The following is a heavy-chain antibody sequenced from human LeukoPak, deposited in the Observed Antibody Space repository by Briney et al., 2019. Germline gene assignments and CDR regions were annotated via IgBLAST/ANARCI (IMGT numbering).Heavy chain of an antibody. D-gene: IGHD7-27*01. CDR3: ARGSTGAAFDI. CDR2: INHSGST. V-gene: IGHV4-34*01. CDR1: GGSFSGYY. J-gene: IGHJ3*02. Sequence: SETLSLTCAVYGGSFSGYYWNWIRQPPGKGLEWIGEINHSGSTNYNPSLKSRVTISVDTSKNQFSLKLSSVTAADTAVYYCARGSTGAAFDIWGQGTMVTVSS.